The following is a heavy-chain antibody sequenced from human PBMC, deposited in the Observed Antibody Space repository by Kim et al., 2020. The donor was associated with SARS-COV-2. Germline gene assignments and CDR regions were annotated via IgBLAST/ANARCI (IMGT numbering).Heavy chain of an antibody. CDR2: INAGNGNT. J-gene: IGHJ4*02. CDR1: GYTFTSYA. V-gene: IGHV1-3*01. Sequence: ASVKVSCKASGYTFTSYAMHWVRQAPGQRLEWMGWINAGNGNTKYSQKFQGRVTITRDTSASTAYMELSSLRSEDTAVYYCARGMDYYDSSGYYGLNYWGQGTLVTVSS. D-gene: IGHD3-22*01. CDR3: ARGMDYYDSSGYYGLNY.